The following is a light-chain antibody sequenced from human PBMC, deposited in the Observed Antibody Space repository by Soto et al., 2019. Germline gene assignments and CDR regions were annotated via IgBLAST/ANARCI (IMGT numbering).Light chain of an antibody. Sequence: EIVLTQSPATLSLSPGERATLSCRASQSVSSYLAWFQQKAGQAPRLLIYDASNRATGIPARFSGSGSGTEYTLTISSLEPEDFAIYFCQQPSNWPLTFGPGTKVDIK. CDR3: QQPSNWPLT. V-gene: IGKV3-11*01. CDR2: DAS. CDR1: QSVSSY. J-gene: IGKJ3*01.